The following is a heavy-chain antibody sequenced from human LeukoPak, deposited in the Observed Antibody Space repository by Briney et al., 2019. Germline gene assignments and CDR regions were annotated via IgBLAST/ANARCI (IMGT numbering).Heavy chain of an antibody. CDR1: GFTFSNYA. Sequence: SGGSLRLSCAASGFTFSNYAMHWVRQAPGKGLEYVSVISSNGGSTYYANSVKGRFTISRDTSKNTLCLQMGSLRAEDMAVYYCARGRLVVAAIDYWGQGTLVTVSS. V-gene: IGHV3-64*01. D-gene: IGHD2-15*01. CDR3: ARGRLVVAAIDY. J-gene: IGHJ4*02. CDR2: ISSNGGST.